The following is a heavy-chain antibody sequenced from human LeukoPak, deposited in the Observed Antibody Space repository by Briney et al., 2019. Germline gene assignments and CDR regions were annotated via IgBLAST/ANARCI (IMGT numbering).Heavy chain of an antibody. V-gene: IGHV3-30*18. CDR1: GFTFSSYG. J-gene: IGHJ4*02. CDR2: KSYDGSNK. D-gene: IGHD3-22*01. Sequence: GGSLRLSCAASGFTFSSYGMNWVRQAPGKGLEWVAVKSYDGSNKYYADSVKGRFTISRDNSKNTLYLQMNSLRAEYTAVYYCAKGGYDSSGYDYWGQGTLVTVSS. CDR3: AKGGYDSSGYDY.